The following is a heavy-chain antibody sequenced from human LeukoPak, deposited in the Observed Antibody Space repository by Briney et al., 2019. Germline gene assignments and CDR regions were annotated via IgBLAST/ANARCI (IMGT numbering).Heavy chain of an antibody. J-gene: IGHJ4*02. CDR1: GFTFSSYS. Sequence: GGSLRLSCGASGFTFSSYSMNWVRQAPGKGLEWVSSISSSSSYIYYADSVKGRFTISRDNAKNSLYLQMNSLRAEDTAVYYCAREGWAGIPFDYWGQGTLVTVSS. CDR2: ISSSSSYI. CDR3: AREGWAGIPFDY. D-gene: IGHD5-18*01. V-gene: IGHV3-21*01.